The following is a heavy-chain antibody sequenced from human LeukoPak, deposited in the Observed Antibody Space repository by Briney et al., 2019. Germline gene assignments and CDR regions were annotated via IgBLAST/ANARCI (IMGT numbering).Heavy chain of an antibody. CDR2: INNSGST. CDR1: AGSTSSNY. J-gene: IGHJ4*02. V-gene: IGHV4-4*09. Sequence: PQTRSLTCTVAAGSTSSNYWSCIRQPPGGGLEWIGYINNSGSTNYSPSLKSRVSISLDTSRNQFSLKLTSVTAADTAVYYCARRGNWGFFDYWGQGILVSVSS. D-gene: IGHD7-27*01. CDR3: ARRGNWGFFDY.